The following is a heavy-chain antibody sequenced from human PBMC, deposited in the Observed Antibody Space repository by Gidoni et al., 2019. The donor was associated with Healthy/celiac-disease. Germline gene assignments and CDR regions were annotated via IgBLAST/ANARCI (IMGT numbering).Heavy chain of an antibody. CDR2: ISSGSSYI. V-gene: IGHV3-21*01. D-gene: IGHD4-17*01. CDR3: ARLSGDSDFQH. Sequence: EVQRVESGGGLVKPGGSRGLSGAASGCTFSSYSMNWVRQAPGKGLEWVSSISSGSSYIYYADSVKGRFPISRDNAKNSLYLQMNSLRAEDTAVYYCARLSGDSDFQHWGQGTLVTVSS. J-gene: IGHJ1*01. CDR1: GCTFSSYS.